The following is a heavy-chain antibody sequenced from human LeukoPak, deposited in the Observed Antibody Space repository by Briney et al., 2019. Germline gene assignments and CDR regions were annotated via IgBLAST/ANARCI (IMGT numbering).Heavy chain of an antibody. CDR1: GGSISSSSYY. Sequence: SETLSLTCTVSGGSISSSSYYWGWIRQPPGKGLEWIGSIYYSGSTYYNPSLKSRVTISVDTSKNQFSLKLSSVTAADTAVYYCARGRGWQAENWSDPWGQGTLVTVSS. J-gene: IGHJ5*02. CDR3: ARGRGWQAENWSDP. CDR2: IYYSGST. D-gene: IGHD5-12*01. V-gene: IGHV4-39*01.